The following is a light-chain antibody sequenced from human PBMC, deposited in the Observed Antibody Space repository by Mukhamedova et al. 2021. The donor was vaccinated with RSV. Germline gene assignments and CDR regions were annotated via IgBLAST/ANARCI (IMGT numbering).Light chain of an antibody. Sequence: CRASQSVSSSYLAWYQQKPGQAPRLLIYGASSRATGIPDRFSGSGSGTDFTLTISRLEPEDFAVYYCQQYGSSPYTFGQGTKLEI. V-gene: IGKV3-20*01. J-gene: IGKJ2*01. CDR2: GAS. CDR3: QQYGSSPYT. CDR1: QSVSSSY.